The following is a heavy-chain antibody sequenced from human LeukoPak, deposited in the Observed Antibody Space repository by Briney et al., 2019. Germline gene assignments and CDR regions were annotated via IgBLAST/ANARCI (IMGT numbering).Heavy chain of an antibody. Sequence: GGSLRLSCAASGFTFSSYWMSWVRQAPGKGLEWVSAISGSGGSTYYADSVKGRFTISRDNSKNTLYLQMNSLRAEDTAVYYCASRQSRIAAAGTVYDYWGQGTLVTVSS. CDR2: ISGSGGST. V-gene: IGHV3-23*01. CDR3: ASRQSRIAAAGTVYDY. D-gene: IGHD6-13*01. J-gene: IGHJ4*02. CDR1: GFTFSSYW.